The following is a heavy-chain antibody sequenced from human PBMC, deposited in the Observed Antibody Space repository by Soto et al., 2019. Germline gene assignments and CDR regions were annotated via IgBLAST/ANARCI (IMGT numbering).Heavy chain of an antibody. CDR1: GGSISSGGYY. V-gene: IGHV4-31*03. CDR3: AREGGIVGATAADY. Sequence: QVQLQESGPGLVKPSQTLSLTCTVSGGSISSGGYYWSWIRQHPGKGLEWIGYIYYSGSTYYNPSLKXXVXLPVGTSKNQLSLKLSSVTAADTAVYYCAREGGIVGATAADYWGQGTLVTVSS. CDR2: IYYSGST. J-gene: IGHJ4*02. D-gene: IGHD1-26*01.